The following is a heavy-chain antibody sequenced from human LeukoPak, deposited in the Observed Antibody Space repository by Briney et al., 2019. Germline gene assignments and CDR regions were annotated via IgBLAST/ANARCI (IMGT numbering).Heavy chain of an antibody. CDR2: INTNTGNP. CDR1: GYTFTSYA. J-gene: IGHJ6*03. D-gene: IGHD3-3*01. CDR3: ARRSTILPHYYYYMDV. V-gene: IGHV7-4-1*02. Sequence: ASVKVSCKASGYTFTSYAMNWVRQAPGQGLEWMGWINTNTGNPTYAQGFTGRFVFSLDTSVSTAYLQISSLKAEDTAVYCCARRSTILPHYYYYMDVWGKGTTVTISS.